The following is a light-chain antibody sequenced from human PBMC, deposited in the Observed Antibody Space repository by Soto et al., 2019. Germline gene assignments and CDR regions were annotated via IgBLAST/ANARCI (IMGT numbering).Light chain of an antibody. Sequence: DIEMTQSPSTLSANVGDTVSITCRASLTISTWLAWYQQKPGKAPNLLIYQASTLEAGVPSRFSGSGSGTEFALTISGLQPDDFASYYCQQYDSSPRTFGGGTKVEIK. CDR1: LTISTW. V-gene: IGKV1-5*03. CDR3: QQYDSSPRT. J-gene: IGKJ4*02. CDR2: QAS.